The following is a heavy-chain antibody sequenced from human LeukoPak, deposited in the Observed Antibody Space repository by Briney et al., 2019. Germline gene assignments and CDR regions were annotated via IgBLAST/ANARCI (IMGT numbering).Heavy chain of an antibody. J-gene: IGHJ6*02. Sequence: GTSVKVSCKASGFTFTSSAMQWVRQARGQRLEWIGWIVVGSGNTNYAQRFQERGTLTRDMSTSTAYMELSSLRSEDTAVYYCAADRQDYYGSGNNGMDVWGQGTTVTVSS. V-gene: IGHV1-58*02. CDR1: GFTFTSSA. D-gene: IGHD3-10*01. CDR3: AADRQDYYGSGNNGMDV. CDR2: IVVGSGNT.